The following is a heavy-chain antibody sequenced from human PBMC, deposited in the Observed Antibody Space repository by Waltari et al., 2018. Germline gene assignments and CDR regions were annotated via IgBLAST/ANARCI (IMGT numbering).Heavy chain of an antibody. CDR3: VRSYTASPMDV. Sequence: EVQLVESGGDLVQPGGSLRLSCAASGFTPNHHYIDWVRKAPGKGLEWLGLSRNKENSYTTVYAASVKGRFTISRDDSNNLVYLQMNGLKIEDTAIYYCVRSYTASPMDVWGQGTTVTVSS. V-gene: IGHV3-72*01. J-gene: IGHJ6*02. D-gene: IGHD2-2*02. CDR2: SRNKENSYTT. CDR1: GFTPNHHY.